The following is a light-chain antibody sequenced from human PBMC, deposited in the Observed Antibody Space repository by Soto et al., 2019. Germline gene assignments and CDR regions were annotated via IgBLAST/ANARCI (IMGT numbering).Light chain of an antibody. V-gene: IGKV1-5*01. CDR2: DAS. J-gene: IGKJ4*01. CDR3: QKYNTAPLT. CDR1: QTISTL. Sequence: DIQMTQCPPTLSASLGDRVIITCRASQTISTLLAWYQQKPGKAPKLLIYDASSLESGVPSRFRGSGSGTEFTLTISNLQPEDVATYYCQKYNTAPLTFGGGTKVDIK.